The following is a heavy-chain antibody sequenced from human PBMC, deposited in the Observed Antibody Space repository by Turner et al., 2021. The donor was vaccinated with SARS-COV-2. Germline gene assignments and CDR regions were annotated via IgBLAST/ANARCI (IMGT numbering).Heavy chain of an antibody. J-gene: IGHJ5*02. Sequence: QVQLQESGPGLVKPSETLSPTCPVPGVSISSYYWSWIRQPAGKGLEWIGRIYTSGSTNYNPSRKSRVTMSVDTSKNQFSLKLSSVTAADTAVYYCAREVIALPHNWFDPWGQGTLVTVSS. CDR3: AREVIALPHNWFDP. CDR2: IYTSGST. V-gene: IGHV4-4*07. CDR1: GVSISSYY. D-gene: IGHD2-21*01.